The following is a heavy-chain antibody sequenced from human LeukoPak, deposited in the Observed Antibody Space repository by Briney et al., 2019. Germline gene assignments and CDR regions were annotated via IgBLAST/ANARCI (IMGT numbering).Heavy chain of an antibody. CDR1: GGSVTSHY. CDR3: ARQLRSGSSWYFDH. V-gene: IGHV4-59*08. Sequence: KPSETLSLTCTVSGGSVTSHYWSWIRLPPENRLEWIGFVSSSGGTNYHPSLESRLTMSLDTPKNQVSLSLSSVTAADTAVYYCARQLRSGSSWYFDHWGQGTLVTVSS. D-gene: IGHD6-13*01. J-gene: IGHJ4*02. CDR2: VSSSGGT.